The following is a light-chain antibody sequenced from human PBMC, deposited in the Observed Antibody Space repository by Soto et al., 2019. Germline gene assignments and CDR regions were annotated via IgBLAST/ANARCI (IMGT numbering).Light chain of an antibody. J-gene: IGKJ1*01. V-gene: IGKV3-20*01. CDR3: QQYVSSPWA. CDR2: DAS. CDR1: QSVTNSF. Sequence: IVWSQTLLTPSLSPWERATLSRRVGQSVTNSFLAWYQQKPGQAPRLLIYDASRRATGIPDRFTGSGSGTQFTLTISRLEPEDFAVYYCQQYVSSPWAFGQGAKVDIK.